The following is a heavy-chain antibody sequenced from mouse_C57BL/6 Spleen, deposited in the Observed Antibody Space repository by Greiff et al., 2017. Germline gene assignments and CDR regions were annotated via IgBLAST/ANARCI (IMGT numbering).Heavy chain of an antibody. CDR2: IHPNSGST. CDR1: GYTFTSYW. D-gene: IGHD1-1*01. V-gene: IGHV1-64*01. CDR3: ANYDGSSSYAMED. Sequence: VQLQQPGAELVKPGASVKLSCKASGYTFTSYWMPWVKQRPGQGLEWIGMIHPNSGSTNYNEKFKSKATLTVDKSSSTAYMQLSSLTSEDSAVYYCANYDGSSSYAMEDWGQGTSVTVSS. J-gene: IGHJ4*01.